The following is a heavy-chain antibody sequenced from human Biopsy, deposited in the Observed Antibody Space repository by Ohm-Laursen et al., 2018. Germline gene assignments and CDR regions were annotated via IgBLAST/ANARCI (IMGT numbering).Heavy chain of an antibody. CDR1: GFIFSDYY. CDR3: ARFPDFWSGYYVDS. V-gene: IGHV3-11*01. CDR2: LSSRGSNI. Sequence: SLRLSCAASGFIFSDYYMSWIRQAPGKGLEWISYLSSRGSNIYYADSVKGRFTVSRDNANNSLFLQMNSLRAEDTAVYYCARFPDFWSGYYVDSWGQGTTVTVSS. D-gene: IGHD3-3*01. J-gene: IGHJ6*02.